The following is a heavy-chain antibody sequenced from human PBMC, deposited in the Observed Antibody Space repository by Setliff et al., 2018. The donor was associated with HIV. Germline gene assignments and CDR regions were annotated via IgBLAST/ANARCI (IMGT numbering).Heavy chain of an antibody. D-gene: IGHD5-18*01. CDR3: AKGLRGYSYAYYFDY. Sequence: GGSLRLSCAASGFTFSSYDMHWVRQAPGKGLEWVAFIRYDGSNKHYADSVKGRFTISRDNSKNTLYLQMNSLRAEDTAVYYCAKGLRGYSYAYYFDYWGQGTMVTVSS. J-gene: IGHJ4*03. V-gene: IGHV3-30*02. CDR1: GFTFSSYD. CDR2: IRYDGSNK.